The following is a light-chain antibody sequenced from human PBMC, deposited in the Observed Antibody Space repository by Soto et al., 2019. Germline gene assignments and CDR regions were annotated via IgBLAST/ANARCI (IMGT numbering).Light chain of an antibody. CDR3: QHRASWPLT. CDR2: DAS. CDR1: QSINHY. V-gene: IGKV3-11*01. Sequence: EIVLTQSPATLSLSPGERATLSCTASQSINHYLAWYQQKPGQAPRLLIYDASDRATGIPARFSGSGSGTDFTLTISSLEPEDFAVYYCQHRASWPLTFGPGTKVDVK. J-gene: IGKJ3*01.